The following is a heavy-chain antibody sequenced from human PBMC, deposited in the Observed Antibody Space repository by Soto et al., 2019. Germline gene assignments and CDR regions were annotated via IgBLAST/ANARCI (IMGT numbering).Heavy chain of an antibody. CDR2: IIPISDTT. Sequence: QVQLEQSGAEVQKPGSSVKVSCKASGGTFSSYAISWVRQAPGQGLEWMGGIIPISDTTNYAQKFQGRVTITADESTSTAYMELSSLRSEDTAVYYCARSQGSSTSLEIYYYYYYGMDVWGQGTTVTVSS. CDR3: ARSQGSSTSLEIYYYYYYGMDV. CDR1: GGTFSSYA. D-gene: IGHD2-2*01. V-gene: IGHV1-69*01. J-gene: IGHJ6*02.